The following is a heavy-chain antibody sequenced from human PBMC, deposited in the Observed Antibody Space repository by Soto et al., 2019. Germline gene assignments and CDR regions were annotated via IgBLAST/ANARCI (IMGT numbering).Heavy chain of an antibody. D-gene: IGHD5-12*01. CDR3: ARGEVDIVATTNYGMDV. J-gene: IGHJ6*02. Sequence: SETLSLTCTVSGGSISSGDYYWSWIRQPPGKGLEWIGYIYYSGSTYYNPSLKSRVTISVDTSKNQFSLKLSSVTAADTAVYYCARGEVDIVATTNYGMDVWGQGTTVTV. CDR1: GGSISSGDYY. CDR2: IYYSGST. V-gene: IGHV4-30-4*01.